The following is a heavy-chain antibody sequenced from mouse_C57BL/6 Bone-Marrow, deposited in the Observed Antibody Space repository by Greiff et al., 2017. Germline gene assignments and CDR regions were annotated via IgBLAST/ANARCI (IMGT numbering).Heavy chain of an antibody. J-gene: IGHJ3*01. Sequence: QVQLQQSGAELARPGASVKLSCKASGYTFTSYGISWVKQRTGQGLEWIGEIYPRSGNTYYNEKFKGKATLTADKSSSTAYMELRGLTSEDSAVYFCARSGSYYSNYLAWFAYWGQGTLVTVSA. CDR1: GYTFTSYG. CDR3: ARSGSYYSNYLAWFAY. D-gene: IGHD2-5*01. CDR2: IYPRSGNT. V-gene: IGHV1-81*01.